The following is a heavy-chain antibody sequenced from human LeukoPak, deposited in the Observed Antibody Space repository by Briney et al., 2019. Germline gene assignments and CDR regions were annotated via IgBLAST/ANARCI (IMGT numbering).Heavy chain of an antibody. J-gene: IGHJ4*02. V-gene: IGHV3-21*01. Sequence: GGSLRLSCAASGFTFSSYSMNWVRQAPGKGLEWVSSISSSSSYIYYADSVKGRFTISRDNAKNSLYLQMNSLRAEDTAVYYCARGQYSSGSEHDYWGQGTPVTVSS. CDR3: ARGQYSSGSEHDY. CDR2: ISSSSSYI. CDR1: GFTFSSYS. D-gene: IGHD6-19*01.